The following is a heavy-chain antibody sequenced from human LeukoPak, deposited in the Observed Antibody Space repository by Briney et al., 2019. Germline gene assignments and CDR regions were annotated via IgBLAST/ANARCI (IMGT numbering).Heavy chain of an antibody. J-gene: IGHJ4*02. V-gene: IGHV2-70*13. CDR1: GFSLNTRGMC. D-gene: IGHD4-17*01. Sequence: SGPALVKPTQTLTLTCTFSGFSLNTRGMCVSWLRQPPGKALEWLALIDWDGDKYYSTSLKTRPTVSKGTSKNQVVLIMTNMNPVDTATYYCARGDYGDRILDYWGQGTLVTVSS. CDR3: ARGDYGDRILDY. CDR2: IDWDGDK.